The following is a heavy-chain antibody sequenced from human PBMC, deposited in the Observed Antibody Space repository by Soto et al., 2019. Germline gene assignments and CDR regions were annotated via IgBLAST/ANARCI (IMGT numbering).Heavy chain of an antibody. J-gene: IGHJ4*02. CDR3: ARDSGKYYYDSSGYYPPTYYFDY. V-gene: IGHV4-31*03. Sequence: SETLSLTCTFSGGSISSGGYYWSWIRQHPGKGLEWIGYIYYSGSTYYNPSLKSRVTISVDTSKNQFSLKLSSVTAADTAVYYCARDSGKYYYDSSGYYPPTYYFDYWGQGTLVTVSS. D-gene: IGHD3-22*01. CDR1: GGSISSGGYY. CDR2: IYYSGST.